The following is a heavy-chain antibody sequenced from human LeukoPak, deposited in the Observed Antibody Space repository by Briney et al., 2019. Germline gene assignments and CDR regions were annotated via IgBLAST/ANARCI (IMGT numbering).Heavy chain of an antibody. Sequence: GGSLRLPCAASGVTFSSYGMHWVRQAPGKGLEWVALISSDGNDKLYGDSVKGRFTISRDDSKSTLYLQMNSLRAEDTAVYYCTTKVIRGNSGDDYDDWGQGTLVTVSS. D-gene: IGHD5-12*01. CDR3: TTKVIRGNSGDDYDD. V-gene: IGHV3-30*03. CDR1: GVTFSSYG. CDR2: ISSDGNDK. J-gene: IGHJ4*02.